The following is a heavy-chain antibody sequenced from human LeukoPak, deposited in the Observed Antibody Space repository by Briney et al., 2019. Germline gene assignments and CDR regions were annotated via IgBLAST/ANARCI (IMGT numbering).Heavy chain of an antibody. Sequence: SETLSLTCTVSGGSISSYYWSWIRQPPGKGLEWIGEINHSGTTNYNPSLKRRVTISVDTSKNQFSLKLSSVTAADTAVYYWARVIWVRNWFDPWGQGTLVTVSS. CDR2: INHSGTT. CDR3: ARVIWVRNWFDP. CDR1: GGSISSYY. V-gene: IGHV4-34*01. D-gene: IGHD3-16*01. J-gene: IGHJ5*02.